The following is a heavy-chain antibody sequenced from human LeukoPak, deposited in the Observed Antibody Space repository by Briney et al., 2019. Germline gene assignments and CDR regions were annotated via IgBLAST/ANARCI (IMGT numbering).Heavy chain of an antibody. Sequence: SETLSLTCIVSGDSISSYHWTWIRQPPGKTLEWIGYIYSSGNTNYNPSLKSRFTMSLDTSRNKVSLTFTSVTVARTAVRYCTRKDGDGWGKGTTVTISS. J-gene: IGHJ6*04. CDR1: GDSISSYH. V-gene: IGHV4-59*01. D-gene: IGHD2-15*01. CDR3: TRKDGDG. CDR2: IYSSGNT.